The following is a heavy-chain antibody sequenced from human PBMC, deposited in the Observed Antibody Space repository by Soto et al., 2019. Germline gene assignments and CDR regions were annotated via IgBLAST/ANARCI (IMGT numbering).Heavy chain of an antibody. Sequence: QVQLVESGGGVVQPGRSLGLSCAASGFTLSSYGMHWVRQAPGKGLEWVAVISHDGSNRYYADSVKGRFTLSRDKSKNTIYLQMNSLRAEDTAIYYCATDGGDCTSTSCGYFDYWGQGILVTVSS. CDR3: ATDGGDCTSTSCGYFDY. CDR1: GFTLSSYG. D-gene: IGHD2-2*01. J-gene: IGHJ4*02. CDR2: ISHDGSNR. V-gene: IGHV3-30*03.